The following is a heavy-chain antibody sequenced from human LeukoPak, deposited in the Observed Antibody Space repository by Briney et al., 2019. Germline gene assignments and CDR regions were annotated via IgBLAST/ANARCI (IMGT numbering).Heavy chain of an antibody. CDR2: IKQDGSEE. Sequence: PGGSLRLSCEASGFTFSRYWMSWVRLAPRKGLEWVANIKQDGSEEYYVDSVKGRFTISRDNAKNSLYLQVNSLRAEDTAVYYCARELYSGSYYFDSWGQGTLVTVSS. J-gene: IGHJ4*02. V-gene: IGHV3-7*01. CDR3: ARELYSGSYYFDS. D-gene: IGHD1-26*01. CDR1: GFTFSRYW.